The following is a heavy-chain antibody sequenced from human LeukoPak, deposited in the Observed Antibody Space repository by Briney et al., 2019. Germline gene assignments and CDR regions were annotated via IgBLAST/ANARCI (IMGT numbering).Heavy chain of an antibody. V-gene: IGHV1-2*02. CDR3: AREKERYSSSWMEGPYFDY. J-gene: IGHJ4*02. CDR1: GYTFTGYY. CDR2: INPNSGGT. D-gene: IGHD6-13*01. Sequence: ASVKVSCKASGYTFTGYYMHWVRQAPGQGLEWMGWINPNSGGTNYAQKFQGRVTMTRDTSISTAYMELSRLRSDDTAVYYCAREKERYSSSWMEGPYFDYWGQGTLVTVSS.